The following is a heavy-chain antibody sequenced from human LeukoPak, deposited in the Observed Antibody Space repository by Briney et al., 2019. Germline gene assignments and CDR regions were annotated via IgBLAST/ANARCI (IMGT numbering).Heavy chain of an antibody. J-gene: IGHJ4*02. CDR3: ARQGPLGELSLFDY. CDR1: GGSISSSSYY. Sequence: SETLSLTCTVSGGSISSSSYYWGWIRQPPGKGLGWIGSIYYSGSTYYNPSLKSRVTISVDTSKNQFSLKLSSVTAADTAVYYCARQGPLGELSLFDYWGQGTLVTVSS. D-gene: IGHD3-16*02. V-gene: IGHV4-39*01. CDR2: IYYSGST.